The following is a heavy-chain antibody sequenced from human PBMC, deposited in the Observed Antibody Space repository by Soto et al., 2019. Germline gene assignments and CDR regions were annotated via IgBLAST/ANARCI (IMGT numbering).Heavy chain of an antibody. J-gene: IGHJ4*01. D-gene: IGHD3-10*01. CDR3: TKGATIAFDS. V-gene: IGHV5-51*01. CDR2: VYPSDSDV. CDR1: GYRFSSSW. Sequence: PVESLKISCQGTGYRFSSSWIGWVRQKPGKGLEWLGNVYPSDSDVRLSPAFEGQVTILADNSIDTAYLQLLNLKASDTAIYYCTKGATIAFDSWGEGTRVTVPS.